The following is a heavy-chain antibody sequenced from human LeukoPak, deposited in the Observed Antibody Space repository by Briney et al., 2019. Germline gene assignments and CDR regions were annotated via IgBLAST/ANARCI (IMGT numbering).Heavy chain of an antibody. V-gene: IGHV3-23*01. Sequence: GGSLRLSCEASGFTFSNYAMSWVRQIPGMGLEWVSGISGSGGSTYHADSVKGRFNISRDNSKNTLYLQMKSLRAEDTAIYYCATAPIRYFAANFDYWGQGTQVTVSS. D-gene: IGHD3-9*01. CDR2: ISGSGGST. CDR1: GFTFSNYA. J-gene: IGHJ4*02. CDR3: ATAPIRYFAANFDY.